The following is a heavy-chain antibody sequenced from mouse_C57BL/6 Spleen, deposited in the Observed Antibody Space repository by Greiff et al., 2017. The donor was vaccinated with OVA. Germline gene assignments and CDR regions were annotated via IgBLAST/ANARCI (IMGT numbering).Heavy chain of an antibody. J-gene: IGHJ4*01. Sequence: EVKLVESGGDLVKPGGSLKLSCAASGFTFSSYGMSWVRQTPDKRLEWVATISSGGSYTYYPDSVKGRFTISRDNAKNTLYLQMSSLKSEDTAMYYCASLYGSTLAMDYWGQGTSVTVSS. CDR3: ASLYGSTLAMDY. V-gene: IGHV5-6*01. D-gene: IGHD1-1*01. CDR2: ISSGGSYT. CDR1: GFTFSSYG.